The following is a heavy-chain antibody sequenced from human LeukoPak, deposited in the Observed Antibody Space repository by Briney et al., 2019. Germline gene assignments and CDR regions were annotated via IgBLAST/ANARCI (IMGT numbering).Heavy chain of an antibody. V-gene: IGHV4-61*01. D-gene: IGHD3-3*01. CDR3: ARGVLRFLEWEYMDV. J-gene: IGHJ6*03. Sequence: SETLSLTCTVSGASISSSSYYWSWIRQPPGKGLEWIGYIYYSGSTNYNPSLKSRVTISVDTSKNQFSLKLSSVTAADTAVYYCARGVLRFLEWEYMDVWGKGTTVTVSS. CDR2: IYYSGST. CDR1: GASISSSSYY.